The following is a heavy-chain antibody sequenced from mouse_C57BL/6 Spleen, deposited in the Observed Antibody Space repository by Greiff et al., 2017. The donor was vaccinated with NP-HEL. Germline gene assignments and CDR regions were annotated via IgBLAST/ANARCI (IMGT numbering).Heavy chain of an antibody. CDR3: ARSRNYRGAMDY. D-gene: IGHD1-1*01. CDR2: IDPSDSET. V-gene: IGHV1-52*01. Sequence: QVQLQQPGAELVRPGSSVKLSCKASGYTFTSYWMHWVKQRPIQGLEWIGNIDPSDSETHYNQKFKDKATLTVDKSSSTAYMQLSSLTSDDSAVYYCARSRNYRGAMDYWGQGTSVTVSS. J-gene: IGHJ4*01. CDR1: GYTFTSYW.